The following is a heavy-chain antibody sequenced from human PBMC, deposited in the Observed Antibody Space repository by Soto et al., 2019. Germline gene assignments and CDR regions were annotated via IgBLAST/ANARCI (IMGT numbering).Heavy chain of an antibody. J-gene: IGHJ5*02. CDR2: ISSSSSTI. CDR3: ASEGGRLNWFDP. Sequence: EVQLVESGGGLVQPGGSLRLSCAASGFTFSSYSMNWVRQAPGKGLEWVSYISSSSSTIYYADSVKGRFTISRDNAKNSMYLQMNSLRDEDTGVYYCASEGGRLNWFDPWGQGTLVTVSS. CDR1: GFTFSSYS. D-gene: IGHD2-15*01. V-gene: IGHV3-48*02.